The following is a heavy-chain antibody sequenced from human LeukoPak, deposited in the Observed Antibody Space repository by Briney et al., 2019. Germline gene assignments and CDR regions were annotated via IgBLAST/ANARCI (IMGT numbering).Heavy chain of an antibody. CDR2: IYTTGST. CDR3: ARDLAAAGTNWFDP. V-gene: IGHV4-4*07. Sequence: SETLSLTCTVSGGSNSSYYWSWIRQPAGKGLEWIGRIYTTGSTNYNPSLKSRVTISVDTSKNQFSLKLSSVTAADTAVYYCARDLAAAGTNWFDPWGQGTLVTVSS. J-gene: IGHJ5*02. D-gene: IGHD6-13*01. CDR1: GGSNSSYY.